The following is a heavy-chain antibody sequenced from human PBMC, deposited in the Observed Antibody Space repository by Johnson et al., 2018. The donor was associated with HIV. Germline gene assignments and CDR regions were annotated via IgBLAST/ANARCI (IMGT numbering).Heavy chain of an antibody. CDR2: INWNGGST. V-gene: IGHV3-20*04. CDR1: GFTFDDYG. Sequence: VQLVESGGGVVRPGGSLRLSCAASGFTFDDYGMSWVRQAPGKGLEWVSGINWNGGSTGYADSVKGRFTISRDNAKNSLYLQMNSLRAEDTALDYCARGPTMRYSTNGVCYIGAFDIWGQGTMVTVSS. CDR3: ARGPTMRYSTNGVCYIGAFDI. J-gene: IGHJ3*02. D-gene: IGHD2-8*01.